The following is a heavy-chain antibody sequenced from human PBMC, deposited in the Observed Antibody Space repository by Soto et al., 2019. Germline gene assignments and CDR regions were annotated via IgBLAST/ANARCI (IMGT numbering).Heavy chain of an antibody. D-gene: IGHD3-22*01. CDR3: ARDRAGYYSHFVY. CDR1: RGTFTNYA. Sequence: SVKVSCKALRGTFTNYAFSWVRQAPGQGLEWMGGIMPFFGSGNYAQKFQGRINITADESTSSVYLGLTSLRSEDTAVYYCARDRAGYYSHFVYWGQGTLVTVSS. J-gene: IGHJ4*02. V-gene: IGHV1-69*13. CDR2: IMPFFGSG.